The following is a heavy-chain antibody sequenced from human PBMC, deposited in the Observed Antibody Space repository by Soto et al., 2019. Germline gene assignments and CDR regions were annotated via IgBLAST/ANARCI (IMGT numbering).Heavy chain of an antibody. Sequence: GESLKISCKGSGYSFTSYWISWVRQMPGKGLEWMGRIDPSDSYTNYSPSFQGHVTISADKSISTAYLQWSSLKASDTAMYYCARHGLEITMVRGVMGWFDPWGQGTLVTVSS. V-gene: IGHV5-10-1*01. CDR1: GYSFTSYW. CDR2: IDPSDSYT. CDR3: ARHGLEITMVRGVMGWFDP. D-gene: IGHD3-10*01. J-gene: IGHJ5*02.